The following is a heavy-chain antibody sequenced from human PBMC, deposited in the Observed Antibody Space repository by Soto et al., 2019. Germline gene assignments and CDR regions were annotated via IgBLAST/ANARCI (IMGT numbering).Heavy chain of an antibody. Sequence: PGVSPRLSFAASGFTFSSYCMHWVRQAPGKGLEWVAVISYDGSNKYYADSVKGRFTISRDNSKNTLYLQMNSLRAEDTAVYYCAKDGVTAMVPSTGYYFDYWGQGTLVTVSS. V-gene: IGHV3-30*18. J-gene: IGHJ4*02. CDR2: ISYDGSNK. CDR1: GFTFSSYC. D-gene: IGHD5-18*01. CDR3: AKDGVTAMVPSTGYYFDY.